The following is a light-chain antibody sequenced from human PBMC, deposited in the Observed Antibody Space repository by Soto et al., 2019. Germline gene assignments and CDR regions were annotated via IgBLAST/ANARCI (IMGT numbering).Light chain of an antibody. Sequence: EIVLTQSPAILSVSPGERATLSCRASQSISRSLAWYQQTPGQAPRLLIYGASTRATDVPARFSGSGSGTDFTLTISSLQSEDFAVYYCQQYNNWPWTFGQGTKVDIK. CDR2: GAS. V-gene: IGKV3-15*01. CDR1: QSISRS. J-gene: IGKJ1*01. CDR3: QQYNNWPWT.